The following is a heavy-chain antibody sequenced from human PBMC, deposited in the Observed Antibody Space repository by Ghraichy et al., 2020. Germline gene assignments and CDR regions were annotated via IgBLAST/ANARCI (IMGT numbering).Heavy chain of an antibody. Sequence: SLRLSCAASGFTFDDYAMHWVRQAPGKGLEWVSGISWNSGSIGYADSVKGRFTISRDNAKNSLYLQMNSLRAEDTALYYCAKDISKVFYSGWDRDAFDIWGQGTMVTVSS. V-gene: IGHV3-9*01. J-gene: IGHJ3*02. CDR2: ISWNSGSI. D-gene: IGHD4-23*01. CDR1: GFTFDDYA. CDR3: AKDISKVFYSGWDRDAFDI.